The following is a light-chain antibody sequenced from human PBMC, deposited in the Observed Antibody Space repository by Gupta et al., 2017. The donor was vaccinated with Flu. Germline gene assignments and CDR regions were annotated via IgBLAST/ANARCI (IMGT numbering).Light chain of an antibody. J-gene: IGLJ3*02. V-gene: IGLV2-14*01. CDR2: EVS. Sequence: ALTQPASVSGSPGQSIAISCTGTSSDVGSDKYVFWYQRHPGKVPKLIIYEVSGRPSGISDRFSGSKSGNTASLTISGPQAEDEADYFCSSYTRSNTLLFG. CDR3: SSYTRSNTLL. CDR1: SSDVGSDKY.